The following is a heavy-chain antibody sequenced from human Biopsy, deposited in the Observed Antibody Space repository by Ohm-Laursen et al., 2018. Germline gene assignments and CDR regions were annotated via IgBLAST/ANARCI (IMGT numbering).Heavy chain of an antibody. CDR2: INPTGKYT. Sequence: ASVKVSCKASGYSFHTYYIHWVRQAPGQGLEWVGYINPTGKYTRSAQRFQGRVSVSRDTSTSTVYLELTSLTSDDTGVYYCARPRGEATAIADGLDSWGQGTLVTVSS. D-gene: IGHD2-21*02. CDR3: ARPRGEATAIADGLDS. CDR1: GYSFHTYY. V-gene: IGHV1-46*02. J-gene: IGHJ4*02.